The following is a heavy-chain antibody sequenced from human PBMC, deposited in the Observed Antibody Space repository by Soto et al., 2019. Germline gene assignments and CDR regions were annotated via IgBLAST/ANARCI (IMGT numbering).Heavy chain of an antibody. J-gene: IGHJ4*02. CDR2: ISWNGGNI. D-gene: IGHD2-21*01. V-gene: IGHV3-9*01. Sequence: EVQLVESGGGLVQPGRSLRLSCAASGFIFDNSGMHWVRQAPGKGLEWVSGISWNGGNIGYADSVKGRFSISRDDAKGSLFLQMNSLRPDDTAFYYCVKAGVRDLIVEVPDYFDIWGQGTLVTVSS. CDR1: GFIFDNSG. CDR3: VKAGVRDLIVEVPDYFDI.